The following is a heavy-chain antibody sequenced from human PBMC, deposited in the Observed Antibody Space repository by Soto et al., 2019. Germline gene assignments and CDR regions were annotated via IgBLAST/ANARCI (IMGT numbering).Heavy chain of an antibody. CDR1: GGPIDSSSYY. CDR3: ARRGTITVAVDY. Sequence: QLQLQESGPGLVKASETLSLTCTVSGGPIDSSSYYWDWIRQPPGKGLEWIGSLHYRVNTYYNPSLKSRVTISIDTAKNQFSLSLSSVTATDTAVYYCARRGTITVAVDYWGQGTLLTVSS. V-gene: IGHV4-39*01. J-gene: IGHJ4*02. D-gene: IGHD6-19*01. CDR2: LHYRVNT.